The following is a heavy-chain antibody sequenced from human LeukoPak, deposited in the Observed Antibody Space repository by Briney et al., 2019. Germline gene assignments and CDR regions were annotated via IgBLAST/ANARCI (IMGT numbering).Heavy chain of an antibody. J-gene: IGHJ4*02. CDR2: IYYSGST. CDR1: GGSISSGGYY. V-gene: IGHV4-31*03. CDR3: ARADSMVRGVIPAAYFDY. D-gene: IGHD3-10*01. Sequence: SQTLSLTCTVSGGSISSGGYYWSWIRQHPGKGLEWIGYIYYSGSTYYSPSLKSRVTISVDTSKNQFSLKLSSVTAADTAVYYCARADSMVRGVIPAAYFDYWGQGTLVTVSS.